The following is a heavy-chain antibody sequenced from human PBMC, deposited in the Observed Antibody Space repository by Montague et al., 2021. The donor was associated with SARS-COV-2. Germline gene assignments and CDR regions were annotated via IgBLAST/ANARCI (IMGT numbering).Heavy chain of an antibody. CDR3: ARQSGRLWGIAVAGAFDY. J-gene: IGHJ4*02. D-gene: IGHD6-19*01. CDR2: IYYSGST. CDR1: GGSVSSGSYY. Sequence: SETLSLTCTVSGGSVSSGSYYWSWIRQPPGKGLEWIGYIYYSGSTNYNPSLKSRVTISVDTSKNQFSLKLSSVTAADTAVYYCARQSGRLWGIAVAGAFDYWGQGTLVTVSS. V-gene: IGHV4-61*01.